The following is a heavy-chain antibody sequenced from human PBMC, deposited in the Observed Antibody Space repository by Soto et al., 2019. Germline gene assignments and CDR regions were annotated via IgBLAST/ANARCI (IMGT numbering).Heavy chain of an antibody. CDR1: GFTFSSYA. CDR3: AKVQQNYDYIWGSYRTEPIDY. D-gene: IGHD3-16*02. Sequence: GGSLRLSCAASGFTFSSYAMSWVRQAPGKGLEWVSAISGSGGSTYYADSVKGRFTISRDNSKNTLYLQMNSLRAEDTAVYYCAKVQQNYDYIWGSYRTEPIDYWGQGTLVTVSS. CDR2: ISGSGGST. J-gene: IGHJ4*02. V-gene: IGHV3-23*01.